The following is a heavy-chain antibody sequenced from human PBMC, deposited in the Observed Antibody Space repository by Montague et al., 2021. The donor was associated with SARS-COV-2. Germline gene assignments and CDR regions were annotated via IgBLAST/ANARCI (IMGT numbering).Heavy chain of an antibody. J-gene: IGHJ6*03. CDR3: ARLRGYDYGLLYYYYMDV. Sequence: SLRLSCAASGFTFSSYAMHWVRQAPGKGLEWVSYISSSGVTIYYADSVKGRFTISRDYAKNSLYLQMNSLRAEDTAVYYCARLRGYDYGLLYYYYMDVWGKGTTVTVSS. CDR2: ISSSGVTI. D-gene: IGHD5-12*01. V-gene: IGHV3-48*03. CDR1: GFTFSSYA.